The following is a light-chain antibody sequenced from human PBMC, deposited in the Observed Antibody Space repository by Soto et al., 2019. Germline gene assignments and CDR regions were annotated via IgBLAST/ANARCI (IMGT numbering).Light chain of an antibody. CDR1: QSVSSN. V-gene: IGKV3-11*01. CDR3: QQRSNWPPIT. Sequence: EIVMTQSPATLSVSPGERATFSCRASQSVSSNLAWYQQKPGQAPRLLIYDASNRATGIPARFSGSGSGTDSTLTISSLEPEDFAVYYCQQRSNWPPITFGQGTRLEI. J-gene: IGKJ5*01. CDR2: DAS.